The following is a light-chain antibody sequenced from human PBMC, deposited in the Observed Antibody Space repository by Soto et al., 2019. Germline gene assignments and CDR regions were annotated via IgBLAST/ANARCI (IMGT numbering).Light chain of an antibody. CDR1: QSIGAY. V-gene: IGKV1-39*01. Sequence: DIQMTQSPSSLSASVGDRVIITCRASQSIGAYLNWYQHRPGKAPNLLIDVATRLQSGVSSRFRGSGSGTDFTLTISSLQSEDFETYYCQQPYISPVTLAQGTKVDIK. CDR3: QQPYISPVT. J-gene: IGKJ1*01. CDR2: VAT.